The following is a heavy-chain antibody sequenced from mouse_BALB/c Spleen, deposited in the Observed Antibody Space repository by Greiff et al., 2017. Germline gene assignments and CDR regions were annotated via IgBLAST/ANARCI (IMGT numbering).Heavy chain of an antibody. D-gene: IGHD2-4*01. V-gene: IGHV5-6-5*01. J-gene: IGHJ3*01. CDR3: ARALYYDYDGFAY. Sequence: DVKLVESGGGLVKPGGSLKLSCAASGFTFSSYAMSWVRQTPEKRLEWVASISSGGSTYYPDSVKGRFTISRDNARNILYLQMSSLRSEDTAMYYCARALYYDYDGFAYWGQGTLVTVSA. CDR2: ISSGGST. CDR1: GFTFSSYA.